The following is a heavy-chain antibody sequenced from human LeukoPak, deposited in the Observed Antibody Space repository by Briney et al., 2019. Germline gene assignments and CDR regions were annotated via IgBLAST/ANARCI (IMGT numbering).Heavy chain of an antibody. CDR2: IWSDGTNK. Sequence: GGSLRLSCAASGFTFSHFGFHWVCQAPGKGLEWVAVIWSDGTNKYYGDSVKGRFIIHRDDSQNTVYLQMNSLRAEDTAIYYCVKDAQRGFDYSNSLEYWGQGSLVTVSS. J-gene: IGHJ4*02. V-gene: IGHV3-33*06. D-gene: IGHD4-11*01. CDR1: GFTFSHFG. CDR3: VKDAQRGFDYSNSLEY.